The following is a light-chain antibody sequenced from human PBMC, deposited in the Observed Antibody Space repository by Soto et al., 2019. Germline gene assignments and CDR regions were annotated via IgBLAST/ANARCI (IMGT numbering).Light chain of an antibody. Sequence: EIVMTQSPRTLSVSPGERATLSCRASQSVGSYLAWYQQKPGQAPRPLIFGTSNRATGIPVRVSGSGSGTEFILTISSLEPEDFAVYYCQQYNAWHRTSGQGTKLDIK. CDR3: QQYNAWHRT. CDR1: QSVGSY. J-gene: IGKJ1*01. CDR2: GTS. V-gene: IGKV3D-15*01.